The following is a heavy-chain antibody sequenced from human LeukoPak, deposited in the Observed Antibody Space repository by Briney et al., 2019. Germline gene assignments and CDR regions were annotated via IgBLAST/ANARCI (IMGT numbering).Heavy chain of an antibody. CDR2: ISGRGDST. D-gene: IGHD2-15*01. V-gene: IGHV3-23*01. CDR1: GVTFSDYA. Sequence: GGSLRLSCAASGVTFSDYAMSWVRQAPGKGLEWVSDISGRGDSTYYADSVKGRFTISRDKSKNTVYLQMNGLRAEDTAVYYCAILGYCSGGSCYHAIYFDYWGQGTLVTVSS. J-gene: IGHJ4*02. CDR3: AILGYCSGGSCYHAIYFDY.